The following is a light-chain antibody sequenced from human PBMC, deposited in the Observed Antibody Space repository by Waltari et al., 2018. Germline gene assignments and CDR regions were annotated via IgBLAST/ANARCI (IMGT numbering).Light chain of an antibody. CDR1: QSVLYSSNNKNY. V-gene: IGKV4-1*01. J-gene: IGKJ1*01. Sequence: DIVMTQSPDSLAGSLGERATITRKSSQSVLYSSNNKNYLAWYQQKPGQPPKLLIYWASTRESGVPDRFSGSGSGTDFTLTISSLQAEDVAVYYCQQYYSTWTFGQGTKVEIK. CDR2: WAS. CDR3: QQYYSTWT.